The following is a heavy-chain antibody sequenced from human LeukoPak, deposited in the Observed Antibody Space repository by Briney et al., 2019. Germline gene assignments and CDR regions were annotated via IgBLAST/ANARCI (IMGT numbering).Heavy chain of an antibody. Sequence: SETLSLTCTASGGSISSYYWSWIRQPPGKGLEWIGYIYYSESTNYNPSLKSRVTISVDTSKNQFSLELSSVTAADTAVYYCAGILDDYRLYYYDRNAFDIWGQGTMVTVSS. CDR2: IYYSEST. CDR1: GGSISSYY. V-gene: IGHV4-59*01. CDR3: AGILDDYRLYYYDRNAFDI. J-gene: IGHJ3*02. D-gene: IGHD3-22*01.